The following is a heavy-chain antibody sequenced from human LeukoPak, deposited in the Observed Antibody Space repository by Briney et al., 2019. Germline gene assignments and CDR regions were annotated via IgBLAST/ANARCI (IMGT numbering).Heavy chain of an antibody. V-gene: IGHV3-9*01. Sequence: GGSLRHSCAASGFTFDDYAMRWVRQAPGKGLEWVSGIRWNSGSIGYADSVKGRFTISRDNAKNSLYLQMNSLRAEDTAVYYCAIVVVITGYTFDYWGQGTLVTVSS. CDR2: IRWNSGSI. J-gene: IGHJ4*02. CDR3: AIVVVITGYTFDY. D-gene: IGHD3-22*01. CDR1: GFTFDDYA.